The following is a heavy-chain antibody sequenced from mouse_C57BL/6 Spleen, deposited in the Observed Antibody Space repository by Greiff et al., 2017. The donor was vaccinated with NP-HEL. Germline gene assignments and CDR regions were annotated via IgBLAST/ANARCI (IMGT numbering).Heavy chain of an antibody. CDR1: GFTFTDYY. V-gene: IGHV7-3*01. CDR2: IRNKANGYTT. J-gene: IGHJ3*01. D-gene: IGHD2-4*01. CDR3: ARGQFYDYDDGAWFAY. Sequence: EVMLVESGGGLVQPGGSLSLSCAASGFTFTDYYMSWVRQPPGKALEWLGFIRNKANGYTTEYSASVKGRFTISRDNSQSILYLQMNALRAEDSATYYCARGQFYDYDDGAWFAYWGQGTLVTVSA.